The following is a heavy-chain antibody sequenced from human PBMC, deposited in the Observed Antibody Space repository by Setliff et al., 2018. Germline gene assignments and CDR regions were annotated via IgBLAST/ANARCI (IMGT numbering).Heavy chain of an antibody. V-gene: IGHV4-39*02. Sequence: SETLSLTCTVSNGSLDRSGYYWGWIRQPPGKGLEWIASVYHRGSTYYNPSLKSRVTISVDMSRNQFSLQLKSVTAADTAVYYCAKDRYSFGSQMYWNSLSLWGPGTMVTVSS. CDR2: VYHRGST. D-gene: IGHD1-1*01. CDR3: AKDRYSFGSQMYWNSLSL. J-gene: IGHJ3*01. CDR1: NGSLDRSGYY.